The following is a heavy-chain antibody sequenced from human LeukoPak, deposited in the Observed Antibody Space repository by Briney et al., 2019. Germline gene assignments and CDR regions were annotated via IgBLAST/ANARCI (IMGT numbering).Heavy chain of an antibody. Sequence: ASVKVSCKASGYILTGHYMHWVRQAPGQGLQWMGWINPSSGAANYAQKFQGRVTMTRDTSISTAYMDLSRLKYDDTAVYYCARASTELMWELLHYWGQGTLVTVSS. V-gene: IGHV1-2*02. CDR1: GYILTGHY. J-gene: IGHJ4*02. CDR2: INPSSGAA. D-gene: IGHD1-26*01. CDR3: ARASTELMWELLHY.